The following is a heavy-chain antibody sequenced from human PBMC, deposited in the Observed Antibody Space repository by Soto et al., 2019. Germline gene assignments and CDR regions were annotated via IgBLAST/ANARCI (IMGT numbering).Heavy chain of an antibody. Sequence: QLQLQESGPGLVKPSETLSLTCTVSSGSISSTIYSWDWIRQPPGKGLEWIGSIFYSGSTYYNPSLKSRVTTSVDTSKNQFSLAPTSVTAADTAVYYCARQCRGVTCHWFVPWGQGTLVTVSS. D-gene: IGHD2-15*01. CDR3: ARQCRGVTCHWFVP. CDR1: SGSISSTIYS. CDR2: IFYSGST. J-gene: IGHJ5*02. V-gene: IGHV4-39*01.